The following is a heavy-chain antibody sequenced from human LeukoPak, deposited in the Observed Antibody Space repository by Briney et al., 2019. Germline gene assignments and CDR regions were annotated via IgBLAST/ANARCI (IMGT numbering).Heavy chain of an antibody. V-gene: IGHV3-11*01. CDR1: GFTSSDYY. CDR2: ISSSGSTI. J-gene: IGHJ4*02. CDR3: ARTYCSGGSCY. D-gene: IGHD2-15*01. Sequence: GGSLRLSSAASGFTSSDYYMSWIRQAPGKGLEWVSYISSSGSTIYYADSVKGRFTISRDNAKNSLYLQMNSLRAEDTAVYYCARTYCSGGSCYWGQGTLDTVSS.